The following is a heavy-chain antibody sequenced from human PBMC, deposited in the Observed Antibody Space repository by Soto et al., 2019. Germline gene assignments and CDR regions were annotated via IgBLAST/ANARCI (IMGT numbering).Heavy chain of an antibody. CDR3: ARDLFPYYYMDV. J-gene: IGHJ6*03. CDR1: GYTFTIYA. V-gene: IGHV1-3*01. CDR2: INAGNGNT. Sequence: ASVKVSCKASGYTFTIYAMHWVRQAPGQRLEWMGWINAGNGNTKYSQKFQGRVTITRDTSASTAYMELSSLRSEDTAVYYCARDLFPYYYMDVWGKGTTVTVSS.